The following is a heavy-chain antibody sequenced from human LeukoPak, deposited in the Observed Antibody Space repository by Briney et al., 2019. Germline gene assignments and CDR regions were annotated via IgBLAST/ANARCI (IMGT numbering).Heavy chain of an antibody. CDR2: ISSSSSYI. CDR3: ARAAGEMATIRY. Sequence: GSLRLSCAASGFTFSSYSMNWVRQAPGKGLEWVSSISSSSSYIYYADSVKGRFTISRDNAKNSLYLQMNSLRAEDTAVYYCARAAGEMATIRYWGQGTLVTVSS. CDR1: GFTFSSYS. D-gene: IGHD5-24*01. J-gene: IGHJ4*02. V-gene: IGHV3-21*01.